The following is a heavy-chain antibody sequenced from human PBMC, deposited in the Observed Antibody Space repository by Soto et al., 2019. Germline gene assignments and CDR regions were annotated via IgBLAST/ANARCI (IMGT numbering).Heavy chain of an antibody. CDR2: SYYNGIT. V-gene: IGHV4-61*01. CDR1: GGSVRSKSHY. D-gene: IGHD1-26*01. Sequence: QVQLQESGPGLVKPSETLYLTCNVSGGSVRSKSHYWTWMRQPPGKGLEWIGYSYYNGITNYHSSLKSRVNISVDTSKNQFSLRLRFMTAADTAVYYCARDTGSYPNRGVDSWGQGTLVTVSS. CDR3: ARDTGSYPNRGVDS. J-gene: IGHJ4*02.